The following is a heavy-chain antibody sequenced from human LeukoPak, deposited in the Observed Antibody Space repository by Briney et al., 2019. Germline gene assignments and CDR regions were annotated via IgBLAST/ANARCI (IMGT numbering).Heavy chain of an antibody. J-gene: IGHJ4*02. CDR3: AKEQITVVRGVTTQTDY. CDR2: IRYDGSNK. D-gene: IGHD3-10*01. V-gene: IGHV3-30*02. Sequence: PGGSLRLSCAASGFTFSSYGMHWVRQAPGKGLEWVAFIRYDGSNKYYADSVKGRFTISRDNSKNTLYLQMNSLSAEDTAVYYCAKEQITVVRGVTTQTDYWGQGTLVTVSS. CDR1: GFTFSSYG.